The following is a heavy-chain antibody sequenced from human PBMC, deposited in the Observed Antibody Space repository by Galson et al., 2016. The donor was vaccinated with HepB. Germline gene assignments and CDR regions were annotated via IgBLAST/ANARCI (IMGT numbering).Heavy chain of an antibody. V-gene: IGHV3-15*05. CDR1: GLTFNNAW. CDR3: VGYNWNYPDY. CDR2: IKSKIDGGTT. J-gene: IGHJ4*02. D-gene: IGHD1-7*01. Sequence: SLRLSCAASGLTFNNAWMTWVRQAPGKGLEWVGRIKSKIDGGTTEYAEPVKGRFTISTDDSENTVYLQMNSLRAEDTALYYCVGYNWNYPDYWGQGTLVTVSS.